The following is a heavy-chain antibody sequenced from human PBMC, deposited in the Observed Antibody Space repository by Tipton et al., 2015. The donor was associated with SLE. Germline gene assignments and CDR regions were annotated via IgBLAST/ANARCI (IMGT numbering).Heavy chain of an antibody. J-gene: IGHJ3*01. Sequence: TLSLTCTVSGGSISSGNYFYTWIRQPAGKGLEWIGRIFFTGRTEYNPSLMSRVTISIDTSKNQFYLRLISATAADTAVYYCARESNWGQGTMVTVSS. CDR3: ARESN. CDR2: IFFTGRT. V-gene: IGHV4-61*02. CDR1: GGSISSGNYF.